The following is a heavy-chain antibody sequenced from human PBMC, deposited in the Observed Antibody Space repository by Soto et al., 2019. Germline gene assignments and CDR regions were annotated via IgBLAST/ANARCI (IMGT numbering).Heavy chain of an antibody. J-gene: IGHJ4*02. Sequence: QVQLVESGGGVVQPGRSLRLSCAASGLTFRSYGMHWVRQAPGKGLEWVASILDDGSKQNYADSVKGRFTISRDNSKNTLYLQTNSLRADDTAVYYCATHREANWDYYFDHWGQGILVTVSS. D-gene: IGHD7-27*01. CDR3: ATHREANWDYYFDH. CDR1: GLTFRSYG. V-gene: IGHV3-30*03. CDR2: ILDDGSKQ.